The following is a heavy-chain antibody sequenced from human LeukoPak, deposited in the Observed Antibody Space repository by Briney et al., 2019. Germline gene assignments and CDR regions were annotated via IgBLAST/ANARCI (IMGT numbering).Heavy chain of an antibody. D-gene: IGHD1-14*01. V-gene: IGHV3-21*01. J-gene: IGHJ4*02. CDR3: ARAEAGPIDY. CDR2: ISSSSSYI. CDR1: GFTFSTYS. Sequence: GGSLRLSCAASGFTFSTYSMNWVRQAPGKGLEWVSSISSSSSYIYYAGSVKGRFTISRDNAKNSLYLQMNSLRAEDTAVYYCARAEAGPIDYWGQGTLVTVSS.